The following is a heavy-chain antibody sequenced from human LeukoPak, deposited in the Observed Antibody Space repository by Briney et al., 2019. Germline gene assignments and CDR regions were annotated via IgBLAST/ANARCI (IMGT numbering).Heavy chain of an antibody. CDR1: GYNFTSYW. Sequence: GQSLKISCKGSGYNFTSYWIGWVRQLPGKGLEWMGIIYPSDSDTRYSPTFQAQVTISADKSISTASLKWTSLKASATASYYCARDRGCYYYVFDYWGQGTLVSVSS. CDR3: ARDRGCYYYVFDY. V-gene: IGHV5-51*01. CDR2: IYPSDSDT. D-gene: IGHD3-22*01. J-gene: IGHJ4*02.